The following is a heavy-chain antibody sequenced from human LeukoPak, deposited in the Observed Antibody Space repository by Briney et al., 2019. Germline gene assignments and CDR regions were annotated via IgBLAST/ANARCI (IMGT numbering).Heavy chain of an antibody. J-gene: IGHJ4*02. D-gene: IGHD4-17*01. V-gene: IGHV3-21*01. CDR3: ARAPSFYGDYVDY. CDR2: ISSSSSYI. CDR1: GFTFSSYS. Sequence: GGSLRLSCAASGFTFSSYSMNWVHQAPGKGLEWVSSISSSSSYIYYADSVKGRFTISRDNAKNSLYLQMNSLRAEDTAVYYCARAPSFYGDYVDYWGQGTLVTVSS.